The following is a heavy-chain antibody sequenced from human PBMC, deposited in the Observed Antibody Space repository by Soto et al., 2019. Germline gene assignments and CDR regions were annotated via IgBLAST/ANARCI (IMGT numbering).Heavy chain of an antibody. V-gene: IGHV4-39*01. D-gene: IGHD3-10*01. CDR3: AGGITMVRGVSINDYYGMDV. CDR2: IYYSGST. Sequence: QLQLQESGPGLVKPSETLSLTCTVSGGSISSSSYYWGWIRQPPGKGLEWIGSIYYSGSTYYNPSLKSRVTISVDTSKNQFSLKLSSVTAADTAVYCCAGGITMVRGVSINDYYGMDVWGQGTTVTVSS. CDR1: GGSISSSSYY. J-gene: IGHJ6*02.